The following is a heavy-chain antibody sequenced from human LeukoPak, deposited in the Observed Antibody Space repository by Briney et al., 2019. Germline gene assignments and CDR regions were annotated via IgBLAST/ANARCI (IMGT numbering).Heavy chain of an antibody. D-gene: IGHD3-3*01. CDR2: INPSGGST. Sequence: ASVKVSCKASGYTFTSYYMHWVRQAPGQGLEWMGIINPSGGSTSYAQRFQGRVTMTRDTSTSTVYMEVSSLRSEDTAVYYCARGTANFWSGYSSHFDYWGQGTLVTVSS. CDR3: ARGTANFWSGYSSHFDY. J-gene: IGHJ4*02. V-gene: IGHV1-46*01. CDR1: GYTFTSYY.